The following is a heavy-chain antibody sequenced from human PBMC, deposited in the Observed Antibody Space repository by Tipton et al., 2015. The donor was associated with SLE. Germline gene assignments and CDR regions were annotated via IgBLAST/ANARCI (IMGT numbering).Heavy chain of an antibody. Sequence: TLSLTCTVSGGSISSSCYFWGWIRQPPGKGLEWIGSIYYSGSTYYNPSLKSRVTISVDTSKNQFSLKLSSVTAADTAVYYCARGDAGRSDYWGQGTLVTVSS. J-gene: IGHJ4*02. D-gene: IGHD3-10*01. CDR1: GGSISSSCYF. CDR3: ARGDAGRSDY. CDR2: IYYSGST. V-gene: IGHV4-39*07.